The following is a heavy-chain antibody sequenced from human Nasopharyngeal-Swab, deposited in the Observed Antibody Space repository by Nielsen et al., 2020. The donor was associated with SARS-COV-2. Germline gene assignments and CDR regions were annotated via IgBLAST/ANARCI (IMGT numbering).Heavy chain of an antibody. V-gene: IGHV4-34*01. D-gene: IGHD3-22*01. CDR2: INHSGST. Sequence: RQAPGKGLEWLGEINHSGSTNYNPSLKSRVTISVDTSKNQFSLKLSSVTAADTAVYYCAREKTHYDSSGYYYLWFDPWGQGTLVTVSS. CDR3: AREKTHYDSSGYYYLWFDP. J-gene: IGHJ5*02.